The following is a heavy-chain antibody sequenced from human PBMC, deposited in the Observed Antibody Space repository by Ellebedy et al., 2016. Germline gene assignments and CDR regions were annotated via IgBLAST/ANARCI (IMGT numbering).Heavy chain of an antibody. Sequence: GGSLRLSXAASGGIFSGTSMNWVRQAPGKGLEWVADIKQDGSEKYYVDSVKGRFTISRDNAKNSLNLQMNSLRVDDTAVYYCARGASSAYQDWGQGTLVIVSS. CDR3: ARGASSAYQD. CDR2: IKQDGSEK. V-gene: IGHV3-7*01. CDR1: GGIFSGTS. J-gene: IGHJ4*02.